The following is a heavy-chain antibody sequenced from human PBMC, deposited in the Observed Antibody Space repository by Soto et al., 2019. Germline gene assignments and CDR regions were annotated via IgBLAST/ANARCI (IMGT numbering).Heavy chain of an antibody. CDR2: IYYSGST. J-gene: IGHJ5*02. CDR3: ARERGDYYGSGTGWFDP. V-gene: IGHV4-59*01. CDR1: GGSISSYY. Sequence: QVQLQESGPGLVKPSETLSLTCTVSGGSISSYYWSCIRQPPGKGLEWIGYIYYSGSTNYNPSLKSRGTISVDTSKNQFSLKLSSVTAADTAVYYCARERGDYYGSGTGWFDPWGQGTLVTVSS. D-gene: IGHD3-10*01.